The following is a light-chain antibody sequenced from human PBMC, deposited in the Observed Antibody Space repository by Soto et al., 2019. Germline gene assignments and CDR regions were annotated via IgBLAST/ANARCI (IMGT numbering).Light chain of an antibody. CDR2: AAS. CDR3: QQSYSTPPYT. CDR1: QSISND. V-gene: IGKV1-39*01. Sequence: DIQMTQSPSSLSASVGDRVTITCRASQSISNDLYWYQQKPGKAPKLLIYAASSLQGGVPSRFSGSGSGTDFTLTISSLQPEDFATYYCQQSYSTPPYTFGQGTKVDIQ. J-gene: IGKJ2*01.